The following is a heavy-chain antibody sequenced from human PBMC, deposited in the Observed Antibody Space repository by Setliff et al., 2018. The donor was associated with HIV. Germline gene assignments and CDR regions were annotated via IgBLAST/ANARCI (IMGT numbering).Heavy chain of an antibody. V-gene: IGHV4-61*09. CDR3: ARGYHLLNPVY. CDR1: GGSVSSSSYY. Sequence: PSETLSLTCTVSGGSVSSSSYYWGWIRQPAGKGLEWIGHIYTSGSTNYNPSLKSRVSRSVDTSKNQFSLKLSSVTAADTAVYYCARGYHLLNPVYWGQGTLVTVSS. J-gene: IGHJ4*02. CDR2: IYTSGST. D-gene: IGHD2-2*02.